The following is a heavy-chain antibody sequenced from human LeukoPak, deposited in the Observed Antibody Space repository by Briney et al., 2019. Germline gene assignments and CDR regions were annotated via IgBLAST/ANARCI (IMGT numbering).Heavy chain of an antibody. CDR2: ISSSGSTT. V-gene: IGHV3-48*03. D-gene: IGHD5-12*01. CDR1: GFTFSSYE. J-gene: IGHJ4*02. Sequence: PGGSLRLSCAASGFTFSSYEMNWVRQAPGKGLEWVSYISSSGSTTYYADSVKGRFTISRDNAKNSLYLQMNSLRAEDTAVYYCARTMATIDFDYWGQGTLSPSPQ. CDR3: ARTMATIDFDY.